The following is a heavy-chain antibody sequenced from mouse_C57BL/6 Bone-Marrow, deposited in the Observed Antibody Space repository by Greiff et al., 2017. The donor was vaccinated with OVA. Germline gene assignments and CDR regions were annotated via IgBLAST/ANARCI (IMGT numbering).Heavy chain of an antibody. CDR2: INYDGSST. D-gene: IGHD1-1*01. J-gene: IGHJ4*01. CDR3: ARGNYYGSSPSYAMDD. CDR1: GFTFSDYY. Sequence: EVQRVESEGGLVQPGSSMKLSCTASGFTFSDYYMAWVRQVPEKGLEWVANINYDGSSTYYLDSLKSRFIISRDNAKNILYLQMSSLKSEDTATYYCARGNYYGSSPSYAMDDWGQGTSVTVSS. V-gene: IGHV5-16*01.